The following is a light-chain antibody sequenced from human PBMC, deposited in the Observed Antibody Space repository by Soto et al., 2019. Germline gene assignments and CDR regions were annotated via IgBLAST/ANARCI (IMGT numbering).Light chain of an antibody. CDR3: QQYNSYFWT. V-gene: IGKV1-5*03. Sequence: IQLTQSPYTLSAPVGDRVTLTCLASQNIYTWLAWYQQKPGKAPKLLIYKASSLESGVPSRFSGSGSGTEFTLTISSLQPDDFATYYCQQYNSYFWTFGQGTKVDI. CDR1: QNIYTW. CDR2: KAS. J-gene: IGKJ1*01.